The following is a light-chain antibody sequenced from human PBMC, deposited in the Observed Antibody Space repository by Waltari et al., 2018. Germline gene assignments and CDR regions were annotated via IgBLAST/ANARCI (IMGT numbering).Light chain of an antibody. CDR1: QSLVASDGNTY. V-gene: IGKV2-30*01. CDR2: RVS. Sequence: DVVMTQSPLSLPVTLGQPASISCRSSQSLVASDGNTYFNWFQQRPVQSPRRLVFRVSKRDSGVPDRFSGSGSGTDFTLRISMVEAEDVGVYYCMQGSHWPWTFGQGTKVEIK. CDR3: MQGSHWPWT. J-gene: IGKJ1*01.